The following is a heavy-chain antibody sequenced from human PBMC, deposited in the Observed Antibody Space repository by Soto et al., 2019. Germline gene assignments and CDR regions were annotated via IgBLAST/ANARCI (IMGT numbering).Heavy chain of an antibody. CDR2: ISGSGGSK. J-gene: IGHJ4*02. V-gene: IGHV3-23*01. CDR1: GFTFSSYA. Sequence: PGGSLRLSCAASGFTFSSYAMHWVRQAPGKGLEWVSVISGSGGSKYYADSVKGRFTISRDNSKNTLYLQMNSLRAEDTAVYYCAKDGPQFGETLLVGPYFDYWGQGTLVTVSS. CDR3: AKDGPQFGETLLVGPYFDY. D-gene: IGHD3-10*01.